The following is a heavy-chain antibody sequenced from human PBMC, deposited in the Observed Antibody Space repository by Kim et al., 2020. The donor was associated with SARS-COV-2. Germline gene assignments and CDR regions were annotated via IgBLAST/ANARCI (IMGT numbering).Heavy chain of an antibody. D-gene: IGHD6-19*01. CDR1: GFTFSSYG. V-gene: IGHV3-33*01. J-gene: IGHJ6*02. CDR3: AGGGAVAPHGMDV. CDR2: IWYDGSNK. Sequence: GGSLRLSCAASGFTFSSYGMHWVRQAPGKGLEWVAVIWYDGSNKYYADSVKGRFTISRDNSKNTLYLQMNSLRAEDTAVYYCAGGGAVAPHGMDVWGQGTTVTVSS.